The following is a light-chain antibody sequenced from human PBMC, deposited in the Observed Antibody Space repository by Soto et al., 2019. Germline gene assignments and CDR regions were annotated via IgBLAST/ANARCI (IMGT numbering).Light chain of an antibody. CDR3: QQYGISPPWT. CDR2: GAS. CDR1: QNVSTTY. Sequence: EIVLTQCPGTLSLCPGARATLSFRSSQNVSTTYLAWYQQKPGQAPRLLIYGASSRAIGIQDRFSGTGSGTDFTLTISRLEPEDFAVYYCQQYGISPPWTFGQGTKVDIK. V-gene: IGKV3-20*01. J-gene: IGKJ1*01.